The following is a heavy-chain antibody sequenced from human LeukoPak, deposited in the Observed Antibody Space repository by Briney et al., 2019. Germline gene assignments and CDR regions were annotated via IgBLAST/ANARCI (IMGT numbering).Heavy chain of an antibody. CDR3: ARSVVVPAARRYFFDS. V-gene: IGHV1-18*01. J-gene: IGHJ4*02. CDR1: GYTFTSHG. Sequence: ASVKVSCKTSGYTFTSHGIGWVRQAPGQGLEWMGWISANNGDTNYAQRMQGRLTMTTDTSTSTAYMELRSLSSDDTAIYYCARSVVVPAARRYFFDSWGQGTLVTVSS. CDR2: ISANNGDT. D-gene: IGHD2-2*01.